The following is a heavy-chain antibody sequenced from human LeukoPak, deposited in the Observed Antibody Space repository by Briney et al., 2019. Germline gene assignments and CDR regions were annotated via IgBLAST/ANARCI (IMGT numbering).Heavy chain of an antibody. D-gene: IGHD5-12*01. V-gene: IGHV3-23*01. CDR1: GFTFSSYA. CDR2: ISGSGGST. Sequence: GGSLRLSRAASGFTFSSYAMSWVRQAPGKGLEWVSAISGSGGSTYYADSVKGRFTISRDNSKNTLYLQMNSMRAEDTAVYYCAKGSRVATVDLDYWGQGTLVTVSS. CDR3: AKGSRVATVDLDY. J-gene: IGHJ4*02.